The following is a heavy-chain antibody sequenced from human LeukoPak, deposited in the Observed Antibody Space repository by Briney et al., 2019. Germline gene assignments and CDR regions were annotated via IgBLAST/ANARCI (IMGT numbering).Heavy chain of an antibody. Sequence: PSETLSLTCTVSGGSISSYYWSWIRQPAGKGLEWIGRIYTSGSTNYNPSLKSRVTMSVDTSKNQFSLNLSSVTAADTAVYYCARLRVVGATTFFSYFDSWGQGTLVTVSS. CDR3: ARLRVVGATTFFSYFDS. CDR1: GGSISSYY. J-gene: IGHJ4*02. D-gene: IGHD1-26*01. V-gene: IGHV4-4*07. CDR2: IYTSGST.